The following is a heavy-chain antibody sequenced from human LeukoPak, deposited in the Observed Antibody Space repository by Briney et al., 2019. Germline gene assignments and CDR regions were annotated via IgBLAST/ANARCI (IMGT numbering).Heavy chain of an antibody. J-gene: IGHJ4*01. CDR2: TSSTGTYI. Sequence: GGSLRLSCAASGFTFSPCSMNWVRQAPGKGLEWVSFTSSTGTYIYYADSVRGRFTIPRDNAKNSLYLQMNSLRAEDTAVYYCARDVGNSSPDSFDYWGQGTLVTVSS. CDR1: GFTFSPCS. CDR3: ARDVGNSSPDSFDY. V-gene: IGHV3-21*06. D-gene: IGHD6-6*01.